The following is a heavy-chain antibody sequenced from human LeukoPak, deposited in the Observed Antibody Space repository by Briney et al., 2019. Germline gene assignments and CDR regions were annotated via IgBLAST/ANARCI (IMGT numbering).Heavy chain of an antibody. CDR3: ARDNCSGGSCYSSRWYFDL. D-gene: IGHD2-15*01. J-gene: IGHJ2*01. CDR1: GYSISSGYY. Sequence: SETLSLTCTVSGYSISSGYYWGWIRQPPGKGLEWIGEINHSGSTNYNPSLKSRVTISVDTSKNQFSLKLSSVTAADTAVYYCARDNCSGGSCYSSRWYFDLWGRGTLVTVSS. CDR2: INHSGST. V-gene: IGHV4-38-2*02.